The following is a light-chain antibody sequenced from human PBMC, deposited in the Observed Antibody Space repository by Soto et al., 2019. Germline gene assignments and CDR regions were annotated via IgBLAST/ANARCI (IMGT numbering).Light chain of an antibody. CDR3: SSYTSSSTLDVV. V-gene: IGLV2-14*01. CDR2: EVS. CDR1: SSDVGGYNY. Sequence: QAASVSGSPGQSITISCTGTSSDVGGYNYVSWYQQHPGKAPKLMIYEVSNRPSGVSNRFSGSKSGNTASLTISGLQAEDEADYYCSSYTSSSTLDVVFGGGTNLTVL. J-gene: IGLJ2*01.